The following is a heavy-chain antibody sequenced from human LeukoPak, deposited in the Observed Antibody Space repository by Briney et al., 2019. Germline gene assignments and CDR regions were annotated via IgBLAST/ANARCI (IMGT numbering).Heavy chain of an antibody. D-gene: IGHD6-19*01. CDR2: ISGSGGST. Sequence: GGSLRLSCAASGFTFSSYAMSWVRQAPGKGLEWVSAISGSGGSTYYADSVKGRFTISRDNSKNTLYLQMNGLRAEDTAVYYCAASPESIAVAGWGQGTLVTVSS. V-gene: IGHV3-23*01. J-gene: IGHJ4*02. CDR3: AASPESIAVAG. CDR1: GFTFSSYA.